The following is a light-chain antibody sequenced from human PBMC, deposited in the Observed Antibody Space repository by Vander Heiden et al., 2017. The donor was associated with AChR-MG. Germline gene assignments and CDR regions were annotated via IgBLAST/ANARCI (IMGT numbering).Light chain of an antibody. J-gene: IGKJ1*01. CDR1: ESLLFSDGKTY. Sequence: DIVMTQTPLSLSVAPGQAASISCKSSESLLFSDGKTYLYWHLQRPGQSPHLLISEVSNRVSGVPDRFSGSGSGTDFTLKISRVEAEDVGVYYCRQSIHLPVTFGQGTKVEIQ. CDR2: EVS. V-gene: IGKV2D-29*02. CDR3: RQSIHLPVT.